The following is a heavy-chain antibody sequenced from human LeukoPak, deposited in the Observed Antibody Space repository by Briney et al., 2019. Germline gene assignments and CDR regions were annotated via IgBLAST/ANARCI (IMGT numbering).Heavy chain of an antibody. Sequence: PSETMSLTCTVSGDSISSSSYYWGWIRPPPGKGLEWIGSIYYSGSTYYNPSLKSRVTVSVDTSKNQFSLKLSSVTAADTAVYYCARRYYSGASCYYFDYGGQGNLVTVSS. J-gene: IGHJ4*02. D-gene: IGHD2-15*01. CDR1: GDSISSSSYY. CDR2: IYYSGST. V-gene: IGHV4-39*01. CDR3: ARRYYSGASCYYFDY.